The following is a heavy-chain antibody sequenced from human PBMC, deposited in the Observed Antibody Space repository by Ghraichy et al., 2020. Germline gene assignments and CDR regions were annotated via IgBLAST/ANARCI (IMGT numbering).Heavy chain of an antibody. CDR3: ATDSNGHDY. Sequence: SETLSLTCAISGDSVSTVNAAWNWIRQSPSRGLEWLGRTYYRSMWEFFYAPSVKGRITISPDTYTNQFSLHLNSATPEDTALYFCATDSNGHDYWSQGLLVTGFS. CDR2: TYYRSMWEF. CDR1: GDSVSTVNAA. V-gene: IGHV6-1*01. J-gene: IGHJ4*02. D-gene: IGHD2-8*01.